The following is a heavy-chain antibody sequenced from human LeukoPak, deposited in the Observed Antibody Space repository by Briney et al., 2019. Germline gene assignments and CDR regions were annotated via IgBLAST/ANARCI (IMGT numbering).Heavy chain of an antibody. CDR2: IYYSGST. J-gene: IGHJ2*01. V-gene: IGHV4-59*01. Sequence: SETLSLTCTVSGGSISNYYWSWIRQPPGKGLEWIGYIYYSGSTNYNPSLKSRVTISADTSKNQFSLKLSSVTAADTAVYYCAKESTSYHWYFDLWGRGTLVTVSS. CDR1: GGSISNYY. CDR3: AKESTSYHWYFDL.